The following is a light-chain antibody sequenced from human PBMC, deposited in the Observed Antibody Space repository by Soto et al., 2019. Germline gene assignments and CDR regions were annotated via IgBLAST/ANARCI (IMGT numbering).Light chain of an antibody. CDR1: SSDVGGYNY. Sequence: QSVLTQPASVSGSPGQSITISCTGTSSDVGGYNYVSWYQQHPVKAPKLMIYDVSNRPSGVSNRFSGSKSGNTASLTISGLQAEDEADYYCSSYTSTNTPGVFGTGTKLTVL. CDR2: DVS. CDR3: SSYTSTNTPGV. V-gene: IGLV2-14*01. J-gene: IGLJ1*01.